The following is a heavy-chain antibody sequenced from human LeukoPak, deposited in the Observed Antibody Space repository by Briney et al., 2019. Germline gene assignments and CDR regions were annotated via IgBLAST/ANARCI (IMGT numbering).Heavy chain of an antibody. J-gene: IGHJ6*04. V-gene: IGHV4-59*01. CDR2: IYYSGST. CDR3: ARALCSSTSCYYYYGMDA. D-gene: IGHD2-2*01. Sequence: SETLSLTCTVSGGSISSYYWSWIRQPPGKGLEWIGYIYYSGSTNYNPPLKSRVTISVDTSKNQFSLKLSSVTAADTAVYYCARALCSSTSCYYYYGMDAWGKGTTVTVSS. CDR1: GGSISSYY.